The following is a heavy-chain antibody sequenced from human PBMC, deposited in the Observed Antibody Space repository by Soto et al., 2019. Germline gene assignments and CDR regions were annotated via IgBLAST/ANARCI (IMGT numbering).Heavy chain of an antibody. V-gene: IGHV3-23*01. Sequence: ALKRTCVALGFLFSSKTKSWVRQAPGKGLEWVSAISGSGGSTYYADSVKGRFTISRDNAKNSLYLQMNSLRAEDTAVYYRARDFPDSSSPTGDYWGQGPLVTVSS. CDR2: ISGSGGST. CDR3: ARDFPDSSSPTGDY. D-gene: IGHD6-13*01. CDR1: GFLFSSKT. J-gene: IGHJ4*02.